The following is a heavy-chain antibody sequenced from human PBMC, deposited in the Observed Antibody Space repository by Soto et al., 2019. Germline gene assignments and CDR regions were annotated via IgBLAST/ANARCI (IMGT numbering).Heavy chain of an antibody. D-gene: IGHD4-17*01. CDR3: AHRTTVSSRAEYFQH. V-gene: IGHV2-5*02. CDR1: GFSLSTSGVA. J-gene: IGHJ1*01. Sequence: QITLKESGPTLVKPTQTLTLTCTFSGFSLSTSGVAVGWIRQPPGKALEWLALICWDDDKRYSPSLKSRLTITKDSSKNQVVLTMTNMDPVDTATYYCAHRTTVSSRAEYFQHWGQGTLVTVSS. CDR2: ICWDDDK.